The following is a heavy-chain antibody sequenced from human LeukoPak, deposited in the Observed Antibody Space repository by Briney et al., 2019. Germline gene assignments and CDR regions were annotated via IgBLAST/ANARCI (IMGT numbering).Heavy chain of an antibody. CDR1: GFTFSSYA. Sequence: PGGSLRLSCAASGFTFSSYAMSWVRQAPGKGLEWVSAISGSGGSTYYADSVKGRFTISRDNSKNTLYLQMNSLRAEDTAVYYCAKDEHLTYYYYYMDVWGKGTTVTISS. CDR3: AKDEHLTYYYYYMDV. D-gene: IGHD1/OR15-1a*01. J-gene: IGHJ6*03. V-gene: IGHV3-23*01. CDR2: ISGSGGST.